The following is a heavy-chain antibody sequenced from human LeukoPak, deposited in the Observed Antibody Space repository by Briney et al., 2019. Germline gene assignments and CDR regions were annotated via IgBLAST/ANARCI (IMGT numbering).Heavy chain of an antibody. CDR1: GFTFSSYG. CDR3: AKDAVDPETTEFDY. V-gene: IGHV3-30*18. D-gene: IGHD1/OR15-1a*01. Sequence: PGGSLRLSCAASGFTFSSYGMHWVRQAPGKGLEWVAVISYDGSNKYYADSVKGRFTISRDNSKNTLYLQMNSLRAEDTAVYYCAKDAVDPETTEFDYWGQGTLVTVSS. J-gene: IGHJ4*02. CDR2: ISYDGSNK.